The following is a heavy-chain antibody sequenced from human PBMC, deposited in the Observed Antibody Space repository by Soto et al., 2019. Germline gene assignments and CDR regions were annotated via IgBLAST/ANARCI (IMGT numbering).Heavy chain of an antibody. CDR3: ARRGSS. CDR2: IHPGGQII. Sequence: GSLRLSCAASGFTFSSSEMYWVRQAPGKGLEWVSYIHPGGQIIFYADSVKGRFTISRDNAKNSVYLQMNNLRAEDAAVYYCARRGSSWGQGTMVTVSS. CDR1: GFTFSSSE. D-gene: IGHD2-2*01. V-gene: IGHV3-48*03. J-gene: IGHJ3*01.